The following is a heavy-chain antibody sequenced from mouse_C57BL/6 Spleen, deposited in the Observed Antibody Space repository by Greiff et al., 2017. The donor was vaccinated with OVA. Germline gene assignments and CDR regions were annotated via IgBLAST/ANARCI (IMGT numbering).Heavy chain of an antibody. V-gene: IGHV1-63*01. Sequence: QVQLQQSGAELVRPGTSVKMSCKASGYTFTNYWIGWAKQRPGHGLEWIGDIYPGGGYTNYNEKFKGKATLTADKSSSTAYMQFSSLTSEDSAIYYCASYSSGYGFAYWGQGTLVTVSA. J-gene: IGHJ3*01. CDR2: IYPGGGYT. CDR3: ASYSSGYGFAY. D-gene: IGHD3-2*02. CDR1: GYTFTNYW.